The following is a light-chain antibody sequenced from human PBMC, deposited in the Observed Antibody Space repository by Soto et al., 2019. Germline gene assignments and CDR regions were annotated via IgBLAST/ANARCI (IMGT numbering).Light chain of an antibody. J-gene: IGKJ2*01. CDR3: QHSYSSPT. CDR1: QDIKNY. CDR2: ATS. Sequence: DIQMTQSPSSLSASVGDRVTITCQASQDIKNYLNWYQQKSGKAPKLLIYATSNLQSGVPSRFSGSGSGTDFTLTISRLQPEDFATYYCQHSYSSPTFGQGTMVEIK. V-gene: IGKV1-39*01.